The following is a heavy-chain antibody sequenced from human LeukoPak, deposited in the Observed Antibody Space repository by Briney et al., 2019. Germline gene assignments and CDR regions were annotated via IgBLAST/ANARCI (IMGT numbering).Heavy chain of an antibody. Sequence: SETLSLTCTVSGGSISSYYWSWIRQPAGKGLEWIGRIYTSGSTNYNPSLKSRVTMSVDTSKNQFSLKLSSVTAADTAVYYCARDQYKQYYDILTGTSDYYYYYYMDVWGKGTTVTVSS. V-gene: IGHV4-4*07. J-gene: IGHJ6*03. CDR1: GGSISSYY. D-gene: IGHD3-9*01. CDR3: ARDQYKQYYDILTGTSDYYYYYYMDV. CDR2: IYTSGST.